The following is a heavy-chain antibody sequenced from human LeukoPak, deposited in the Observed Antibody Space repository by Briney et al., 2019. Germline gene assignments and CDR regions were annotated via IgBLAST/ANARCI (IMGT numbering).Heavy chain of an antibody. V-gene: IGHV3-53*01. CDR1: GFTVSSNY. CDR2: IYSGDRT. CDR3: ARTFRSGDGYKVGYFDY. J-gene: IGHJ4*02. D-gene: IGHD5-24*01. Sequence: GGSLRLSCAASGFTVSSNYMSWVRQAPGKGLEWVSLIYSGDRTYYADSVKGRFTISRDNSKNTLFLQMNSLRAEDTAIYYCARTFRSGDGYKVGYFDYWGQGTLVTVSS.